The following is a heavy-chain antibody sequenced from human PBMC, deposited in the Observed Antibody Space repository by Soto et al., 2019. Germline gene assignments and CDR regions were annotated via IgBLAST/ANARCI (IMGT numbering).Heavy chain of an antibody. CDR1: GYTFTSYY. D-gene: IGHD7-27*01. J-gene: IGHJ6*02. V-gene: IGHV1-46*01. CDR2: INPSGGST. Sequence: ASVKVSCKASGYTFTSYYMHWVRQAPGQGLEWMGIINPSGGSTSYAQKFQGRVTMTRDTSTSTVYMELSSLRSEDTAVYYCARAAGDPYYYYGMDVWGHGTTVTVSS. CDR3: ARAAGDPYYYYGMDV.